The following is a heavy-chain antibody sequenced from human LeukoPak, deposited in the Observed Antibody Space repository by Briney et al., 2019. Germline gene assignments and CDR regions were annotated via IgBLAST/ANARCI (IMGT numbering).Heavy chain of an antibody. CDR1: GGSFSGYY. CDR2: INHSGST. J-gene: IGHJ5*02. D-gene: IGHD1-26*01. V-gene: IGHV4-34*01. CDR3: ARGRWEPRFDP. Sequence: SETLSLTCAVYGGSFSGYYWSWIRQPPGKGLEWIGEINHSGSTNYNPSLKSRVIISVDTSKNQFSLKLNSVTAADTAVYYCARGRWEPRFDPWGQGALVTVSS.